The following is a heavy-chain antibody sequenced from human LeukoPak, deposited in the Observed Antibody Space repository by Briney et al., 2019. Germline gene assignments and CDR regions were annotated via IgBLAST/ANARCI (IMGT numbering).Heavy chain of an antibody. CDR2: ISYDGSNK. CDR3: ARGYMDV. J-gene: IGHJ6*03. CDR1: GFTFSSYG. Sequence: GGSLRPSCAASGFTFSSYGMHWVRQAPGKGLEWVAVISYDGSNKYYADSVKGRFTISRDNSKNTLYLQMNSLRAEDTAVYYCARGYMDVWGKGTTVTVSS. V-gene: IGHV3-30*03.